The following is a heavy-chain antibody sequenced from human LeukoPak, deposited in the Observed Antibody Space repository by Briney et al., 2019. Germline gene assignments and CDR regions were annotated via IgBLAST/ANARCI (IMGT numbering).Heavy chain of an antibody. Sequence: GESLKISCKGSGFSFTSYWIGWVRQMPGKGLEYMGIIYPADSDTRYSPSFQGQVTISADKSISTAYLQWSSLKASDTAMYYCARLYSSSWYPVGYYYYYYMDVWGKGTTVTVSS. V-gene: IGHV5-51*01. CDR3: ARLYSSSWYPVGYYYYYYMDV. CDR1: GFSFTSYW. CDR2: IYPADSDT. J-gene: IGHJ6*03. D-gene: IGHD6-13*01.